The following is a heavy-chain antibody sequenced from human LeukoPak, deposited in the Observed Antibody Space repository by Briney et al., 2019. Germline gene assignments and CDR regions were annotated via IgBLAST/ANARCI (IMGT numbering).Heavy chain of an antibody. CDR1: GGSISSYY. Sequence: PSETLSLTCTVSGGSISSYYWSWIRQPPGKGLEWIGYIYYSGSTYYNPSLKSRVTISVDTSKNQFSLRLSAVTAADTAVYYCARVPPLDDILTGYFDYWGQGTLATVSS. CDR2: IYYSGST. J-gene: IGHJ4*02. CDR3: ARVPPLDDILTGYFDY. V-gene: IGHV4-30-4*08. D-gene: IGHD3-9*01.